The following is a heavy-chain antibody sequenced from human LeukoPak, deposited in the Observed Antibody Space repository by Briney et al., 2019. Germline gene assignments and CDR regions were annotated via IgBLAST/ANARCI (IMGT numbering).Heavy chain of an antibody. Sequence: PGGSLRLSCAASGFTFSGYSMNWVRQAPGKGLEWVSSISSSSSYIYYADSVKGRFTISRDNAKNSLYLQMNSLRAEDTAVYYCAKIMYGNNWPFDYWGQGTLVTVSS. V-gene: IGHV3-21*01. CDR1: GFTFSGYS. CDR2: ISSSSSYI. J-gene: IGHJ4*02. CDR3: AKIMYGNNWPFDY. D-gene: IGHD1-20*01.